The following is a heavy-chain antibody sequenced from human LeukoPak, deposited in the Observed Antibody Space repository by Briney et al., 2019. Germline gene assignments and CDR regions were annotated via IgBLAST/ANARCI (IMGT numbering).Heavy chain of an antibody. J-gene: IGHJ4*02. D-gene: IGHD4-17*01. CDR1: GGSISSGGYY. CDR2: IYYSGST. Sequence: SETLSLTCTISGGSISSGGYYWSWIRQHPGKGLEWIGYIYYSGSTYYNPSLKSRVTISVDTSKNQFSLKLSSVTAADTAVYYCARDNGDYYFDYWGQGTLVTVSS. V-gene: IGHV4-31*03. CDR3: ARDNGDYYFDY.